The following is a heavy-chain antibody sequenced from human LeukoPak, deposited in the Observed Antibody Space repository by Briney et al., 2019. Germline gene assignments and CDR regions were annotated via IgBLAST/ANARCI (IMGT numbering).Heavy chain of an antibody. J-gene: IGHJ4*02. V-gene: IGHV1-18*01. D-gene: IGHD2/OR15-2a*01. CDR1: GYTFSSYH. CDR2: INTYDGNT. Sequence: ASVTVSCKASGYTFSSYHVSWVRQAPGQGLEWMGWINTYDGNTNYAQNFQGRVTMTTDTSTSTAYMELRRLRSEDTAVYYCTRYFSTWYFDYWGQGTLVTVSS. CDR3: TRYFSTWYFDY.